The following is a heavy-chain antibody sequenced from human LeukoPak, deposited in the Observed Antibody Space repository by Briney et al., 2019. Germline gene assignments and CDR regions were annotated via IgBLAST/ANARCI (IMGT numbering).Heavy chain of an antibody. Sequence: ASVKVSCKASGGTFSSYVINWVRQAPGQGLEWMGGILPIFGTAIYAQHFQGRLTITADESTNSAYMELNRLRSDDTAVYYCARAEDQGRYFDWLPGFDPWGQGTLVTVSS. V-gene: IGHV1-69*13. CDR2: ILPIFGTA. D-gene: IGHD3-9*01. J-gene: IGHJ5*02. CDR1: GGTFSSYV. CDR3: ARAEDQGRYFDWLPGFDP.